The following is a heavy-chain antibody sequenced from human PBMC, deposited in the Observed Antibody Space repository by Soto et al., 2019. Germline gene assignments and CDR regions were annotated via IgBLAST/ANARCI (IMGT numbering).Heavy chain of an antibody. CDR3: EIIPGELYDYYHMDI. CDR1: GFTFSSYA. Sequence: EVQLLESGGGLVQPGGSLRLSCAASGFTFSSYAMSWVRQAPGKGLEWVSAISGSGGSTYYADSVKGRFTISRDNSKNTLYLEMNSLKAEDTGVYYCEIIPGELYDYYHMDIGGKGARVTDSS. CDR2: ISGSGGST. D-gene: IGHD1-7*01. J-gene: IGHJ6*03. V-gene: IGHV3-23*01.